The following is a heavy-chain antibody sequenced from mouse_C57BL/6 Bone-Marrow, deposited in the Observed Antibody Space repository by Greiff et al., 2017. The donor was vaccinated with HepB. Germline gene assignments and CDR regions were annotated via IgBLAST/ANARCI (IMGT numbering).Heavy chain of an antibody. Sequence: VKLVESGPELVKPGASVKISCKASGYAFSSSWMNWVKQRPGKGLEWIGRIYPGDGDTNYNGKFKGKATLTADKSSSTAYMQLSSLTSEDSAVYFCSITTVPRFDYWGQGTTLTVSS. J-gene: IGHJ2*01. D-gene: IGHD1-1*01. V-gene: IGHV1-82*01. CDR3: SITTVPRFDY. CDR1: GYAFSSSW. CDR2: IYPGDGDT.